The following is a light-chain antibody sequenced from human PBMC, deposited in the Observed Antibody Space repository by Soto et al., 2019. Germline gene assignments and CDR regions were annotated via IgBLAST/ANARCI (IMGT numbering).Light chain of an antibody. Sequence: IVMTQSPLSLPVTLGESASISCRSSQSLLHSNGHNYLNWFQQRPGQSPRRLIYKVSKRDSGVPDRFSGSGSGTDFTLKISRVEAEDVGVYYCMQGTHWPPFTFGPGTKVDIK. CDR3: MQGTHWPPFT. CDR1: QSLLHSNGHNY. CDR2: KVS. J-gene: IGKJ3*01. V-gene: IGKV2-30*02.